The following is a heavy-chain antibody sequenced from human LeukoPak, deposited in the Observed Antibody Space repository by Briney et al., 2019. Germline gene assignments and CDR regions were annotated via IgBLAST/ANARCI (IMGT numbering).Heavy chain of an antibody. CDR2: ISYDGSNK. CDR1: GFTFSSYA. D-gene: IGHD3-22*01. V-gene: IGHV3-30-3*01. CDR3: ATPLDYSDSSGYHQGGD. Sequence: GGSLRLSCAASGFTFSSYAMHWVRQAPGKGLEWVVVISYDGSNKSFADFVKGRFTISRDNSKNTLYLQMNSLRVDDTAVYYCATPLDYSDSSGYHQGGDWGQGTLVTVSS. J-gene: IGHJ4*02.